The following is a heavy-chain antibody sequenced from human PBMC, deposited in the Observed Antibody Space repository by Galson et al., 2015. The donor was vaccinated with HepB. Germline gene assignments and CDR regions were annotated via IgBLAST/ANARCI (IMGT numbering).Heavy chain of an antibody. CDR3: EAVGYCSDTTCPDY. V-gene: IGHV3-21*01. Sequence: SLRLSCADSGVTFSRYTMNWVRQAPGKGLEWVSSISSSSSYIYYADSVRGRFTISRDNARNSLYLQMNSLRVEDTAVYYCEAVGYCSDTTCPDYWGQGTLVTVSS. CDR2: ISSSSSYI. J-gene: IGHJ4*02. CDR1: GVTFSRYT. D-gene: IGHD2-2*01.